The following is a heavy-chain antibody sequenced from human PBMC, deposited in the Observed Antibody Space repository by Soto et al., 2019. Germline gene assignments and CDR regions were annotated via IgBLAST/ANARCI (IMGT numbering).Heavy chain of an antibody. D-gene: IGHD6-6*01. CDR3: AREIAARREYYFDY. Sequence: QVQLQESGPGLVKPSQTLSLTCTVSGGSISSGGYYWSWIRQHPGKGLEWIGYIYYSGSTYYNPSLKSRVTISVDTSKNQFSLKLSSVTAADTAVYYCAREIAARREYYFDYWGQGTLVTASS. V-gene: IGHV4-31*03. J-gene: IGHJ4*02. CDR2: IYYSGST. CDR1: GGSISSGGYY.